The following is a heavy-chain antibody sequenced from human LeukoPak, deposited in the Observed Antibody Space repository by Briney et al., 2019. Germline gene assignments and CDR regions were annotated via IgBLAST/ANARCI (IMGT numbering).Heavy chain of an antibody. CDR2: ISSSSSYI. V-gene: IGHV3-21*01. D-gene: IGHD3-3*01. CDR1: GFTFSSYS. CDR3: AREGHYNFWSGYYTN. Sequence: PGGSLRLSCAASGFTFSSYSMNWVRQAPGKGLEWVSSISSSSSYIYYADSVKGRFSISRDNAKNTLYLQMNSLRAEDTAVYYCAREGHYNFWSGYYTNWGQGTLVTVSS. J-gene: IGHJ4*02.